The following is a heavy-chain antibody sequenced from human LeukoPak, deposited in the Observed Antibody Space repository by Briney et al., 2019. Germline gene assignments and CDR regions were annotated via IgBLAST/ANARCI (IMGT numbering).Heavy chain of an antibody. CDR3: AAAKGSGWYGGAFDI. CDR1: GFTFDDYA. CDR2: INWNGGST. V-gene: IGHV3-20*04. J-gene: IGHJ3*02. Sequence: GGSLRLSCAASGFTFDDYAMSWVRQAPGKGLEWVSGINWNGGSTGYADSVKGRFTISRDNSKNSLYLQMNSLRAEDTAVYYCAAAKGSGWYGGAFDIWGQGTMVTVSS. D-gene: IGHD6-19*01.